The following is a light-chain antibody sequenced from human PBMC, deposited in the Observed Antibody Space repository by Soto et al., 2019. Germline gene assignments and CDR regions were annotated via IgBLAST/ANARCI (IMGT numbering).Light chain of an antibody. J-gene: IGKJ1*01. Sequence: TQAPSTLSLSPGERATLSCRASQSVTSNLAWYQHKPGQAPRLLIYSSSTRAAGIPARFGGSGSGTEFTFSISSLQSEDFAVYYCQQYNNWPRTFGQGTKVDIK. CDR2: SSS. CDR1: QSVTSN. CDR3: QQYNNWPRT. V-gene: IGKV3-15*01.